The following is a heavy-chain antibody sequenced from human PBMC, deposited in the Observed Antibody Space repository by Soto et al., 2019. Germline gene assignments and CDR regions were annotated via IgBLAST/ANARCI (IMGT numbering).Heavy chain of an antibody. CDR2: IYWDDDK. D-gene: IGHD3-22*01. J-gene: IGHJ4*02. CDR3: ARNVYDSSGYYSNDY. V-gene: IGHV2-5*02. Sequence: WVRQAPGKALEWLALIYWDDDKRYSPSLKSRLTITKDTSKNQVVLTMTNMDPVDTATYYCARNVYDSSGYYSNDYWGQGTLVTVSS.